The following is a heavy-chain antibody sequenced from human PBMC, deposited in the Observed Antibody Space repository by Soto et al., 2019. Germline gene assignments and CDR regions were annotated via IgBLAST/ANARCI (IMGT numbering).Heavy chain of an antibody. CDR2: ISHSGST. J-gene: IGHJ6*02. CDR3: ARFPFGDNFDYSGMVV. D-gene: IGHD3-10*01. CDR1: GGSISSTHC. V-gene: IGHV4-4*02. Sequence: QVQLRESGPGLVKPSGTLSLTCAVSGGSISSTHCWNWARQLPGKGPEWIGEISHSGSTNDNLPLKRRITMSVDKSKHRFSLRLNSVTAADTATSVCARFPFGDNFDYSGMVVWGQGTTVTVSS.